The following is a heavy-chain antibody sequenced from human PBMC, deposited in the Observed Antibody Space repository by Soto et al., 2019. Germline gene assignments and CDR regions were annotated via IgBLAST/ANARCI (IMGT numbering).Heavy chain of an antibody. V-gene: IGHV3-74*01. CDR2: INSDGSST. CDR3: AREGGSDDAFDI. Sequence: PGGALRLSCAASGFTFSSYGMHCVRQAPGKGLVWVSRINSDGSSTSYADSVKGRFTISRDNAKNTLYLQMNSLRAEDTAVYYCAREGGSDDAFDIWGQGTTVPVSS. CDR1: GFTFSSYG. D-gene: IGHD3-16*01. J-gene: IGHJ3*02.